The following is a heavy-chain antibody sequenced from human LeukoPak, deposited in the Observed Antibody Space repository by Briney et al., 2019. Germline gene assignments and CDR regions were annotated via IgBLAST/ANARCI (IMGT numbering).Heavy chain of an antibody. Sequence: KPSETLSLICSVSGDSITSGFHYWDWIRQSPQRGLEWVGSVYYTGTTYYNPSLESRVTISIDTSQNLFSLNLTSVTAADTATYFCARRATTELALGAFDFWGQGTEVTVSS. CDR3: ARRATTELALGAFDF. V-gene: IGHV4-39*02. CDR1: GDSITSGFHY. J-gene: IGHJ3*01. CDR2: VYYTGTT. D-gene: IGHD1-26*01.